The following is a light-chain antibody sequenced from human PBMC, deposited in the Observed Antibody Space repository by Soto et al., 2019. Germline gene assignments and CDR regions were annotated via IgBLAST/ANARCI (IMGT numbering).Light chain of an antibody. CDR3: QHYNSYSEA. J-gene: IGKJ1*01. CDR2: DAS. V-gene: IGKV1-5*01. CDR1: QDLSGW. Sequence: DIQLTQSPSTLSASVGDKVTITCRAGQDLSGWVAWYQQKPGKAPKLLIFDASTLEDGVPSRFSGGGSGTEFTLTIDSLQPDDFATYYCQHYNSYSEAFGQGTKVDIK.